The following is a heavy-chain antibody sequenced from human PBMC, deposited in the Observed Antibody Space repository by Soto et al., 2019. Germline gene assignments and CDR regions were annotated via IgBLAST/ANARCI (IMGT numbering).Heavy chain of an antibody. CDR3: ARDIGVSYDYDTSGLGDF. D-gene: IGHD3-22*01. V-gene: IGHV3-33*01. CDR1: GFTFSSYG. J-gene: IGHJ4*02. CDR2: IWHDGNNK. Sequence: QVQLVESGGGVVQPGRSLRLSCLASGFTFSSYGMHWFRQAPGQGLEWVAVIWHDGNNKYYADSVRGRFTISRDNSKNTLYLQMNSLRDEDTAVYYCARDIGVSYDYDTSGLGDFWGQGTLVAVSS.